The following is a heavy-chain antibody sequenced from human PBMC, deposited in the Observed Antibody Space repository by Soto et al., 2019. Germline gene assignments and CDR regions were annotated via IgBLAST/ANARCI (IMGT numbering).Heavy chain of an antibody. CDR1: EFTFSSYW. J-gene: IGHJ3*02. CDR3: SRGGFNHGFDI. CDR2: IDNDGRGT. Sequence: EEQLVESGGGLVQSGGSLRLSCAASEFTFSSYWMHWVRQAPGKGLVWVSRIDNDGRGTIYDDSVKGRFTVTRDNTKNTLYLQMNSLRDEDTAVYYCSRGGFNHGFDIWGQGTMVTVSS. V-gene: IGHV3-74*01.